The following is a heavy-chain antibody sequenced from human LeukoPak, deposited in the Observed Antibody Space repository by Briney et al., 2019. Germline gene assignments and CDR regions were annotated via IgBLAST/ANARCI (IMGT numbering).Heavy chain of an antibody. CDR2: IKQDGSEK. J-gene: IGHJ5*02. D-gene: IGHD6-6*01. Sequence: GGCLRLSCAASGFTFSSSWMSWVRQAPGKGLEWVANIKQDGSEKYYLGSVKGRFTISRDNAKSSLYLQMDSLRAEDTAVYYCARDGPYSSSATHPPWGQGTLVTVSS. CDR3: ARDGPYSSSATHPP. V-gene: IGHV3-7*03. CDR1: GFTFSSSW.